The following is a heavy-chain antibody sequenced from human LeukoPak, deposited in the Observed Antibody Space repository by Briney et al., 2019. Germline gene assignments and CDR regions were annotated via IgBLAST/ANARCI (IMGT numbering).Heavy chain of an antibody. CDR1: GFTVSSNY. CDR3: AKYRYCTTTSCPGVFDY. CDR2: IGDSGGST. D-gene: IGHD2-2*01. J-gene: IGHJ4*02. V-gene: IGHV3-23*01. Sequence: GGSLRLSCAASGFTVSSNYMSWVRQAPGKGLEWVSAIGDSGGSTYYAGSVKGHFTISRDNSRNTLYLQMNSLRAEDTAIYYCAKYRYCTTTSCPGVFDYWGQGTLVTVSS.